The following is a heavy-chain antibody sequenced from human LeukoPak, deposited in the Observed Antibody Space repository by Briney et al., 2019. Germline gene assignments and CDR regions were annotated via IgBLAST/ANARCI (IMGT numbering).Heavy chain of an antibody. J-gene: IGHJ4*02. Sequence: SETLSLTCTVSGGSISSGGYYWSWIRQHPGKGREWIGYIYYSGSTYYNPSLKSRVTISVDTSKSQFSLKLSSVTAADTAVYYCARGFSITMVRGSPFDYWGQGTLVTVSS. CDR2: IYYSGST. CDR3: ARGFSITMVRGSPFDY. V-gene: IGHV4-31*03. D-gene: IGHD3-10*01. CDR1: GGSISSGGYY.